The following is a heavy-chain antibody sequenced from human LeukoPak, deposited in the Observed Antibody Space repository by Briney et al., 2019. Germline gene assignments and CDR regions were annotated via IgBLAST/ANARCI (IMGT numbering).Heavy chain of an antibody. CDR1: GFTFSSYA. CDR3: ARGRSWFGELSPFVY. J-gene: IGHJ4*02. CDR2: ISSNGGST. D-gene: IGHD3-10*01. V-gene: IGHV3-64*01. Sequence: GGSLRLSCAASGFTFSSYAMHWVRQAPGKGLEYVSAISSNGGSTYYANSVKGRFTISRDNSKNTLYLQMGSLRAEDMAVYYCARGRSWFGELSPFVYWGQGTLVTVSS.